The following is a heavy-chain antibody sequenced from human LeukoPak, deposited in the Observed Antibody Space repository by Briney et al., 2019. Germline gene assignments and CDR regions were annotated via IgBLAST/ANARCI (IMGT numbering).Heavy chain of an antibody. CDR3: VISRGYSSGVDY. Sequence: GESLKISCQGSGYSFSTYWIGWVRQMPGKGLEWMGITYPGDSDTRYRPSLQGRVTISADKSISTAYLQWSTLKASDTAMYYCVISRGYSSGVDYWGQGTLLTVSS. CDR2: TYPGDSDT. D-gene: IGHD5-18*01. V-gene: IGHV5-51*01. CDR1: GYSFSTYW. J-gene: IGHJ4*02.